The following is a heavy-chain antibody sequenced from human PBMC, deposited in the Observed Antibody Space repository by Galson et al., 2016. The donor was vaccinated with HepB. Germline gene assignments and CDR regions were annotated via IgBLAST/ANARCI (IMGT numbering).Heavy chain of an antibody. D-gene: IGHD6-13*01. CDR1: GYSFTTYW. V-gene: IGHV5-51*01. CDR3: ARRWGSSWTPLRNYFGMDV. CDR2: IYPGDSHV. J-gene: IGHJ6*02. Sequence: QSGAEVKKPGESLRISCKGSGYSFTTYWINWVRQMPGKGLELMGIIYPGDSHVRYSPPFQGQVTISADKSINPAYLQWISLKASDTAMYYCARRWGSSWTPLRNYFGMDVWGQGTAGAVS.